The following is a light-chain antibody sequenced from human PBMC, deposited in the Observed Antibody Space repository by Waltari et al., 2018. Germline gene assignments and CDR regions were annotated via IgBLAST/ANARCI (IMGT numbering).Light chain of an antibody. CDR2: AAS. CDR1: QGISSY. V-gene: IGKV1-8*01. J-gene: IGKJ1*01. CDR3: QHYYNYPWT. Sequence: AIRMTQSPSSFSASTGDRVTITCRASQGISSYLAWYQQKPGQAPKLLIDAASTLQSGVPSRFSGSGSGTDFTLTISCLQSEDFATYFCQHYYNYPWTFGQGTKVEIK.